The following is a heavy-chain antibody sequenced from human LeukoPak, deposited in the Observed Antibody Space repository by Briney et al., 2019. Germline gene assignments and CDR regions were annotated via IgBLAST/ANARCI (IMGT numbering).Heavy chain of an antibody. CDR1: GGSISSSSYY. J-gene: IGHJ6*02. V-gene: IGHV4-39*01. D-gene: IGHD6-19*01. Sequence: SVTLSLTCTVSGGSISSSSYYWGWIRQPPGKGLEWIGSIYYSGSTYYNPSLKSRVTISVDTSKNQFSLKLSSVTAADTAVYYCASIPPSGWYPSYYYYYGMDVWGQGTTVTVSS. CDR3: ASIPPSGWYPSYYYYYGMDV. CDR2: IYYSGST.